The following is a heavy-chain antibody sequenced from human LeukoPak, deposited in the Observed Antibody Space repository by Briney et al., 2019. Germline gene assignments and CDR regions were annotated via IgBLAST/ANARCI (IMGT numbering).Heavy chain of an antibody. Sequence: ASVKVSCKASGYTFTSYYMHWVRQAPGQGLEWMGIINPSGGGTNYAQKFQGRVTMTRDTSISTAYMELSRLRSDDTAVYYCAREVAFGQSEDWGQGTLVTVSS. V-gene: IGHV1-2*02. D-gene: IGHD3-10*01. CDR3: AREVAFGQSED. CDR1: GYTFTSYY. CDR2: INPSGGGT. J-gene: IGHJ4*02.